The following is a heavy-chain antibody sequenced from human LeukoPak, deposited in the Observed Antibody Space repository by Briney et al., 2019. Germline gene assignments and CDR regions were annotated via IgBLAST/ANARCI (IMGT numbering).Heavy chain of an antibody. CDR1: GYTFTSYD. CDR2: MNPNSGNT. D-gene: IGHD3-9*01. J-gene: IGHJ5*02. V-gene: IGHV1-8*03. Sequence: ASVKVSCKASGYTFTSYDINWVRQATGQGLEWMGWMNPNSGNTGYAQKFQGRVTITRNTSISTAYMELSSLRSEDTAVYYCARVGYDILTGYYNPIWFDPWGQGTLVTVSS. CDR3: ARVGYDILTGYYNPIWFDP.